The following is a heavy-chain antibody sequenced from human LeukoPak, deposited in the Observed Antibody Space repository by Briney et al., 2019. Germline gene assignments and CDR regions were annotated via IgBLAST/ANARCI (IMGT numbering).Heavy chain of an antibody. Sequence: SETLSLTCTVSGGSISSSSYYWGWIRQPPGKGLEWIGSIYYSGSTYYNPSLKSRVTISVDTSKNQFSLKLSSVTAADTAVYYCARVHSKEPLRTLFDYWGQGTLVTVSS. CDR1: GGSISSSSYY. J-gene: IGHJ4*02. CDR2: IYYSGST. V-gene: IGHV4-39*01. CDR3: ARVHSKEPLRTLFDY. D-gene: IGHD5-12*01.